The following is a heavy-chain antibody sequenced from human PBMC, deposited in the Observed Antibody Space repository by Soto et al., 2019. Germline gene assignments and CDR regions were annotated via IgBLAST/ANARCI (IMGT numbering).Heavy chain of an antibody. CDR2: IYYSGAT. D-gene: IGHD5-12*01. CDR1: GGYISSSTYY. Sequence: SETLSLTCLVSGGYISSSTYYWGWIRQPPGKGLEWIGSIYYSGATYYNPSLRSRITISMDRSKNHFSLKLTSVTAADTAIYYCAPVGIGTTTVDYWGQGTLVTV. CDR3: APVGIGTTTVDY. J-gene: IGHJ4*02. V-gene: IGHV4-39*02.